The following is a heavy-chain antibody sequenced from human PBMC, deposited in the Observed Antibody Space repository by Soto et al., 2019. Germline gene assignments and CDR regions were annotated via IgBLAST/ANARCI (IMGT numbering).Heavy chain of an antibody. J-gene: IGHJ4*02. Sequence: GGPLRLSCAASGFTFSNAWMSWVRQAPGKGLEWVGRIKSKTDGGTTDYAAPVKGRFTISRDDSKNTLYLQMNSLKTEDTAVYYCTTDPSIAARLGYWGQGTLVTVSS. CDR1: GFTFSNAW. D-gene: IGHD6-6*01. CDR3: TTDPSIAARLGY. CDR2: IKSKTDGGTT. V-gene: IGHV3-15*01.